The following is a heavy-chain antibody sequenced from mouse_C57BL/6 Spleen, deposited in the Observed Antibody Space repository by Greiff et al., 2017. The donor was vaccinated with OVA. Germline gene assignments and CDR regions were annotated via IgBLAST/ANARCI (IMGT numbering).Heavy chain of an antibody. Sequence: QVHVKQSGAGLARPGASVKLSCTASGYTFTSYGISWVQQTPGQGLEWIGEIYPRSDNTSYNENVKGKGTLTADKSSSTAYMELRSVKSEDSAVYCCARSLITTVVADDWGQGTTLTVSS. V-gene: IGHV1-81*01. J-gene: IGHJ2*01. CDR3: ARSLITTVVADD. CDR1: GYTFTSYG. D-gene: IGHD1-1*01. CDR2: IYPRSDNT.